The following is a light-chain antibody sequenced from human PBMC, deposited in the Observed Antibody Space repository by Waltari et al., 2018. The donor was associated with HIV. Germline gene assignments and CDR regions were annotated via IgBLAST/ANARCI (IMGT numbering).Light chain of an antibody. CDR1: QSISSW. J-gene: IGKJ1*01. Sequence: DIHMTQSPSTLSASVGDRVTITCRASQSISSWLAWYQQKPGKAPKLLIYKASSLESGVPSRFSGSGSGTEFTLTNSSLQPDDFATYYYQQYNSYPWTFGQGTKVEIK. CDR2: KAS. CDR3: QQYNSYPWT. V-gene: IGKV1-5*03.